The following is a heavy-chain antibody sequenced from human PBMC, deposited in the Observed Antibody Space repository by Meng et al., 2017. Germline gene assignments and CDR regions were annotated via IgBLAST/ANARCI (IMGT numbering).Heavy chain of an antibody. CDR2: IIPRSSDA. J-gene: IGHJ4*02. D-gene: IGHD1-7*01. V-gene: IGHV1-2*06. CDR1: SYTFIDAY. Sequence: QVRLVQVGVTVKKLGASVKLSYKASSYTFIDAYLHWVRQAPGQGLEWMGRIIPRSSDANSAQKFQGRVTLTWDTSINTAYMELSSLRSDDTAIYYCARDGGNYDFDYWGQGTLVTVSS. CDR3: ARDGGNYDFDY.